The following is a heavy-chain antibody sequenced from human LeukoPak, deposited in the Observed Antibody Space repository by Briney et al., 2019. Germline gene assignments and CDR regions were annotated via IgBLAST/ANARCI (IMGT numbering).Heavy chain of an antibody. V-gene: IGHV4-31*03. CDR1: GGSIISGGYY. D-gene: IGHD3-22*01. J-gene: IGHJ3*02. Sequence: PSKTLSLTCTVSGGSIISGGYYWSWIRQHPGKGLEWIGYIYSSGSTYYNPSLKSRVTISVDTSKNQFSLKLSSVTAADTAVYYCASHRPTYYYDSSGSYDAFDIWGQGTMVTVSS. CDR3: ASHRPTYYYDSSGSYDAFDI. CDR2: IYSSGST.